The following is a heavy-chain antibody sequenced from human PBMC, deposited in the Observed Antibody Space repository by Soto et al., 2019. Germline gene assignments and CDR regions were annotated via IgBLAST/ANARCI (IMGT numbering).Heavy chain of an antibody. D-gene: IGHD1-26*01. Sequence: QVQLVQPGGGVVQPGRSLRLSCEASGFNFRGYGMHWVRQAPGKGLEWVAITRHDGSNTYYADSVRGRFTISRDNSKNTLYLQRNSLRVEDTALYYCARDGVGITTFFGYFDYWGQGTLITVSS. CDR2: TRHDGSNT. CDR3: ARDGVGITTFFGYFDY. CDR1: GFNFRGYG. V-gene: IGHV3-33*01. J-gene: IGHJ4*02.